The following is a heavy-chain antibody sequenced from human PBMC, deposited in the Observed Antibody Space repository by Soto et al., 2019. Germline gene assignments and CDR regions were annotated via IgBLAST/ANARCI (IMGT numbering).Heavy chain of an antibody. CDR3: AREWDGDGYNSGWFDP. Sequence: PGGSLRLSCEASGFTISGCSMNWVRQAPGKGLEWLAYITIRTGNIVYADSVRGRFTISADNAENSVFLQMNSLRDEDTAVYYCAREWDGDGYNSGWFDPWGQGTLVTVSS. V-gene: IGHV3-48*02. CDR1: GFTISGCS. D-gene: IGHD5-12*01. J-gene: IGHJ5*02. CDR2: ITIRTGNI.